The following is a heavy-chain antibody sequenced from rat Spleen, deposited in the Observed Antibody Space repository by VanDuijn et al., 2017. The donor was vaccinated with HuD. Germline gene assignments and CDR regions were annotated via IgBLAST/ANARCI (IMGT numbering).Heavy chain of an antibody. CDR1: GFTFSDYY. V-gene: IGHV5-22*01. J-gene: IGHJ3*01. D-gene: IGHD5-1*01. CDR3: TTELGGFAY. Sequence: EVQLVESGGGLVQPGRSMKLSCAASGFTFSDYYMVWVRQAPKRGLEWVASSSYEGSSTYYRDSVKGRFTISRDNAKSTLYLQMDSLRSEDTATYYCTTELGGFAYWGQGTLVTVSS. CDR2: SSYEGSST.